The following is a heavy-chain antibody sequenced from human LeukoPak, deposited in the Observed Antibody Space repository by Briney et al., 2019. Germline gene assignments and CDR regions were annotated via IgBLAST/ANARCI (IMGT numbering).Heavy chain of an antibody. J-gene: IGHJ6*02. CDR2: IYYSGST. CDR1: GGSISSYY. D-gene: IGHD2-15*01. Sequence: SETLSLTCTVSGGSISSYYWSWIRQPPGKGLEWIGYIYYSGSTNYNPSLKSRVTISVDTSKNQFSLKLSSVTAADTAVYYCARDLSFPYYYGMDVWGQGTTVTVSS. CDR3: ARDLSFPYYYGMDV. V-gene: IGHV4-59*01.